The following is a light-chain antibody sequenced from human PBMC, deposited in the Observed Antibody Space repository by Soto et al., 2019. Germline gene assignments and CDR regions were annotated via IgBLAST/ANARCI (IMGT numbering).Light chain of an antibody. CDR1: QSISSW. V-gene: IGKV1-5*01. CDR2: DAS. J-gene: IGKJ1*01. Sequence: DIQMTQSPSTLSASLGDRVTITCRASQSISSWLAWYQQKPGKAPKLLIYDASSLESGVPSRFSGSRSGTEFTLTISSLQPDDFATYYCQQYNSYCTFGQGTKVDI. CDR3: QQYNSYCT.